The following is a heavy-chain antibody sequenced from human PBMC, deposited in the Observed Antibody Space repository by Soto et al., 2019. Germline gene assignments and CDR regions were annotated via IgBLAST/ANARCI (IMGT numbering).Heavy chain of an antibody. Sequence: QVQLVQSGAEVKKPGSSVKVSCKASGGTFSSYAISWVRQAPGQGLEWMGGIIPIFGTVNYAQKFQGRVTITADESTRTSYMELSSLRSEDTAVYYCARHDCISSSCYYYYSYGMDVWGQGTTVTVSS. V-gene: IGHV1-69*12. CDR1: GGTFSSYA. CDR2: IIPIFGTV. D-gene: IGHD2-2*01. CDR3: ARHDCISSSCYYYYSYGMDV. J-gene: IGHJ6*02.